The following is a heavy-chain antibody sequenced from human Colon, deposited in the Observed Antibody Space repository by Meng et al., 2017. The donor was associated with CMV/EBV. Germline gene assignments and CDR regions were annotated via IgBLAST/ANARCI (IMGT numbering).Heavy chain of an antibody. CDR2: IGTVGDT. Sequence: GESLKISCTASGFTFSNYDLHWVRQPTGKGLEWVSSIGTVGDTYSIGSVKGRFIISSEDAKNSVYLQMNGLRDGDTGLYYCARARSPTHFDYWGQGALVTVSS. J-gene: IGHJ4*02. CDR1: GFTFSNYD. CDR3: ARARSPTHFDY. V-gene: IGHV3-13*01.